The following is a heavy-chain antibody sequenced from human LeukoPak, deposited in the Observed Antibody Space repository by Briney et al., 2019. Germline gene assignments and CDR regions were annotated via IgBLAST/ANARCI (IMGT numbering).Heavy chain of an antibody. CDR1: GFTFSSYA. CDR2: ISYDGSNK. J-gene: IGHJ4*02. CDR3: VSYTSIGW. D-gene: IGHD5-18*01. V-gene: IGHV3-30*04. Sequence: PGRSLRLSCAVSGFTFSSYAMHWVRQAPGKGLEWVAVISYDGSNKYYADSVKGRFTISRDNAKNTLYLQMNSLRAEDTAVYYCVSYTSIGWRGQGTLVTVSS.